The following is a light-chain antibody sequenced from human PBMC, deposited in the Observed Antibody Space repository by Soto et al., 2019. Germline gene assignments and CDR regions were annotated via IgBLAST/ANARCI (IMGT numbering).Light chain of an antibody. J-gene: IGKJ2*01. CDR3: QQDNNWPPQT. CDR2: GAS. V-gene: IGKV3-15*01. Sequence: EVVMTQSPATLSVSPGERATLSCRASQSISSNLAWYQQTPGQAPRLLIYGASTRATGIPARFSGSGSGTAFTLTISSLQSEDFAVYYCQQDNNWPPQTFGQGTKLEIK. CDR1: QSISSN.